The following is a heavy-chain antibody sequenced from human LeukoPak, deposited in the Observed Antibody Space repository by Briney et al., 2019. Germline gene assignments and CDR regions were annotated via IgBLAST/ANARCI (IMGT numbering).Heavy chain of an antibody. Sequence: SETLSLTCTVSGDSISSGDYYWSWIRQPAGKGLEWIGRISSSGSTNYNPSLKSRVTISVDTSKNQFSLKLSSVTAADTAVYYCARGTMVRGVMGNDAFDIWGQGTMVTVSS. CDR1: GDSISSGDYY. CDR3: ARGTMVRGVMGNDAFDI. J-gene: IGHJ3*02. V-gene: IGHV4-61*02. D-gene: IGHD3-10*01. CDR2: ISSSGST.